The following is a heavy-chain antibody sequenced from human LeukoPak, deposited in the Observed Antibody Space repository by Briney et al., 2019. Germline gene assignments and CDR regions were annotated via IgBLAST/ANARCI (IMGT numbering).Heavy chain of an antibody. CDR3: TRRNKDDSSGYYYD. J-gene: IGHJ4*02. CDR1: GFTFSGSA. Sequence: GGSLRLSCVASGFTFSGSAMHWVRQASGKGLEWVGRIRSKANNYATAYAASVKGRFTISREDSKNTAYLQMNSLKTEDTAVYYCTRRNKDDSSGYYYDWGQGTLVTVSS. V-gene: IGHV3-73*01. D-gene: IGHD3-22*01. CDR2: IRSKANNYAT.